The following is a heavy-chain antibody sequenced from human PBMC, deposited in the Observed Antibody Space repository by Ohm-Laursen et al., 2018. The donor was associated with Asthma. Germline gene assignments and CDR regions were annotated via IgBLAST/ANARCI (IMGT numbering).Heavy chain of an antibody. CDR3: ARGQGSGDISGSDPFDL. V-gene: IGHV3-53*01. J-gene: IGHJ3*01. Sequence: SLRLSCAASGFSVSGHFMNWIRQGPEKGLEWVADIYPGGATFYADSVKGRFTISRDDSKNTLNLQMSSLRGDDKALYYCARGQGSGDISGSDPFDLWGQGTTVIVSS. CDR2: IYPGGAT. D-gene: IGHD3-10*01. CDR1: GFSVSGHF.